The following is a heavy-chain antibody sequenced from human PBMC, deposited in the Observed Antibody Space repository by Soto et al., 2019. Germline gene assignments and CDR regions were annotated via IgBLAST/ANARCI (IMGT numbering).Heavy chain of an antibody. CDR1: GFTFSSYW. D-gene: IGHD1-26*01. Sequence: PGGSLRLSCAASGFTFSSYWMHWVRQAPGKGLVWVSRINSDGSSTSYADSVKGRFTISRDNAKNTLYLQMNSLRAEDTAVYYCASWEGNYYYYGMDVWGQGTTVTVSS. J-gene: IGHJ6*02. CDR3: ASWEGNYYYYGMDV. CDR2: INSDGSST. V-gene: IGHV3-74*01.